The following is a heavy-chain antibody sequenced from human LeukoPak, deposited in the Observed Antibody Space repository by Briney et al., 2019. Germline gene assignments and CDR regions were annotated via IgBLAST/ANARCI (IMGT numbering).Heavy chain of an antibody. Sequence: SETLSLTCAVYGGSFSGYYWSWIRQPPGKGLEWIGEINQSGSTNYNPSLKSRVTISVDTSKKQFSLNLSAVTAADTAVYYCAAGCSSTSCYWYYYTDVWGKGTTVTVSS. CDR1: GGSFSGYY. J-gene: IGHJ6*03. V-gene: IGHV4-34*01. CDR3: AAGCSSTSCYWYYYTDV. CDR2: INQSGST. D-gene: IGHD2-2*01.